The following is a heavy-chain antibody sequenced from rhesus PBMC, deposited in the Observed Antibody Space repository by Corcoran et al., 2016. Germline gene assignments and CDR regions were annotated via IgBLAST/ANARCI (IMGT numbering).Heavy chain of an antibody. D-gene: IGHD3-34*01. CDR3: AGGVMRSYSRFDV. CDR1: GGSISSSNW. J-gene: IGHJ5-1*01. CDR2: IYGSGGSP. V-gene: IGHV4-93*02. Sequence: QVQLQESGPALVKPSETQSLTCAVSGGSISSSNWWNWIRPSPGKGLEWIGGIYGSGGSPESNPALKSRVTISIDTSKNQFSLRLSSVTAADTAVYYCAGGVMRSYSRFDVWGPGVLVTVSS.